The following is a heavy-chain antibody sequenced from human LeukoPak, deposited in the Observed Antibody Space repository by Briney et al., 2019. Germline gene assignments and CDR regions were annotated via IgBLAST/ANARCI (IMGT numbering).Heavy chain of an antibody. CDR1: GGTFSSYA. D-gene: IGHD4-17*01. CDR3: ARSQGGYGDYYDY. V-gene: IGHV1-69*01. Sequence: SVTVSCKASGGTFSSYAISWVRQAPGQGLEWMGGVIPIFGTANYAQKFQGRVTITADESTSTAYMELSSLRSEDTAVYYCARSQGGYGDYYDYWGQGTLVTVSS. CDR2: VIPIFGTA. J-gene: IGHJ4*02.